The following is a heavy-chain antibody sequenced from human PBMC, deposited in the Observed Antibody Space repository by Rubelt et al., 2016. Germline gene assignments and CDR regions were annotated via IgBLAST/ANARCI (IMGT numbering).Heavy chain of an antibody. CDR3: ARAPHRIAVAAYFDY. V-gene: IGHV4-39*07. CDR1: GGSISSSSYY. D-gene: IGHD6-19*01. J-gene: IGHJ4*02. CDR2: IYYSGST. Sequence: QLQLQESGPGLVKPSETLSLTCTVSGGSISSSSYYWGWIRQPPGKGLEWIGSIYYSGSTYYNPSLKSRVTISVDTSKNQFSLKLSSVTAADTAVYYCARAPHRIAVAAYFDYWGQGTLVTVSS.